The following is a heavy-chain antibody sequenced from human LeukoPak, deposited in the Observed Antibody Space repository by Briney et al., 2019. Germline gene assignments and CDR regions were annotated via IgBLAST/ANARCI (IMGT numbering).Heavy chain of an antibody. D-gene: IGHD6-6*01. J-gene: IGHJ6*03. CDR3: ARDWGVSARPGYMDG. Sequence: PSETLSLTCAVYGGSFSDYYWSWIRQPPGKGLEWIGEINHSGSTNYNPSLKSPVTISVDTSKNQFSLRLSSVTAADTAVYYCARDWGVSARPGYMDGWGKGTTVSVSS. CDR2: INHSGST. CDR1: GGSFSDYY. V-gene: IGHV4-34*01.